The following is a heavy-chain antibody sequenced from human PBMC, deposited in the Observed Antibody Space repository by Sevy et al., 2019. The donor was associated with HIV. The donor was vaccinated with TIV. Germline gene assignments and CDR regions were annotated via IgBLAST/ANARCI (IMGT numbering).Heavy chain of an antibody. J-gene: IGHJ4*02. Sequence: ASVKVSCKASGGTFSSYAISWVRQAPGQGLEWMGRIIPIFGTANYAQKFQGRVTITADESTSTAYMELSSLGSEDTAVYYCAREREGVLWFGERPFDYWGQGTLVTVSS. V-gene: IGHV1-69*13. CDR1: GGTFSSYA. D-gene: IGHD3-10*01. CDR3: AREREGVLWFGERPFDY. CDR2: IIPIFGTA.